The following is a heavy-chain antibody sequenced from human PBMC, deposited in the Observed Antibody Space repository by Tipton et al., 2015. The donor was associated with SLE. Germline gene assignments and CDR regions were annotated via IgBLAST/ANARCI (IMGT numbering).Heavy chain of an antibody. Sequence: TLSLTCTVSGGSISDYYWTWIRQPPGKGLEWIGYIFYSGGTNYNPSLKSRVTISGDTSKNQFSLRLSSVTAADTAVYYCARLPVTIFGVVRIPGHFDYWGQGTLVTVSS. CDR3: ARLPVTIFGVVRIPGHFDY. CDR1: GGSISDYY. V-gene: IGHV4-59*01. J-gene: IGHJ4*02. CDR2: IFYSGGT. D-gene: IGHD3-3*01.